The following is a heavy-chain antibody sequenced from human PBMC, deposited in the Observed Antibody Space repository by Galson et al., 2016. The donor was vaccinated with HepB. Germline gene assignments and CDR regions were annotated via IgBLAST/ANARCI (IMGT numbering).Heavy chain of an antibody. V-gene: IGHV6-1*01. CDR1: GDSVSNNHAA. J-gene: IGHJ6*02. Sequence: CAISGDSVSNNHAAWNWVRQSPSRGLEWLGRTFYRSTWENHYAGSVKNRITISTDTSRNQFSLHLNSVTPEDTAVYYCARAVMLGRGMDVWGQGTTVTVSS. CDR2: TFYRSTWEN. CDR3: ARAVMLGRGMDV. D-gene: IGHD3-10*01.